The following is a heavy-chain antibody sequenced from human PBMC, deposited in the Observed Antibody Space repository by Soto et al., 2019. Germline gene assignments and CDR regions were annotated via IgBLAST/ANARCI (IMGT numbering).Heavy chain of an antibody. V-gene: IGHV1-69*13. J-gene: IGHJ6*02. Sequence: GASVKVSCKASGGTFSSYAISWVRQAPGQGLEWMGGIIPIFGTANYAQKFQGRVTITADESTSTAYMELSSLRSEDTAVYYCARRGYIYGYAHVVCYYYYGMDVWGQGTTVTVSS. CDR1: GGTFSSYA. CDR2: IIPIFGTA. D-gene: IGHD5-18*01. CDR3: ARRGYIYGYAHVVCYYYYGMDV.